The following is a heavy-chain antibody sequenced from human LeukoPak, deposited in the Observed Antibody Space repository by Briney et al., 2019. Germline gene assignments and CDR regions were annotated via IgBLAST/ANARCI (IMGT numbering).Heavy chain of an antibody. Sequence: GSLRLSCAASGFTFSTYAMSWVRQAPGKGLEWVSVIGGSGGSTYYADSVKGRFTISRDNSKNTLYLQMNSLRAEDTAVYYCAKEGRTTVTYDFDYWGQGTLVTVSS. CDR3: AKEGRTTVTYDFDY. D-gene: IGHD4-17*01. J-gene: IGHJ4*02. V-gene: IGHV3-23*01. CDR2: IGGSGGST. CDR1: GFTFSTYA.